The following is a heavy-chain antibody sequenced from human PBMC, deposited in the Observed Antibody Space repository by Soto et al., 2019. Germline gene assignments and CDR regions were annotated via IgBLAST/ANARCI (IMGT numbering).Heavy chain of an antibody. D-gene: IGHD6-13*01. Sequence: GGSLRLSCAASGFTFSSYGMHWVRQAPGKGLEWVAVISYDGSNKYYADSVKGRFTISRDNSKNTLYMKMNSLRAEDTAVYYCAKDYTAAGTTWGQGTLVTVSS. CDR3: AKDYTAAGTT. J-gene: IGHJ5*02. CDR1: GFTFSSYG. CDR2: ISYDGSNK. V-gene: IGHV3-30*18.